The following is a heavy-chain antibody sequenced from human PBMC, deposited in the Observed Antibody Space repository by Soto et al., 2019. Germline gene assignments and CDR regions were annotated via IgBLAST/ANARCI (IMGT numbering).Heavy chain of an antibody. CDR3: AGDGYCGGDCYSKGYYYYGMDV. Sequence: ASVKVSCRASGYTFTSNGISWVRQAPGQGLEGMGWISAYNGNKTYAQKLQGRVTMTTDTPTSTAYMELRSLRSDDTAVYYCAGDGYCGGDCYSKGYYYYGMDVWGQGTTVTVSS. CDR2: ISAYNGNK. J-gene: IGHJ6*02. D-gene: IGHD2-21*02. V-gene: IGHV1-18*04. CDR1: GYTFTSNG.